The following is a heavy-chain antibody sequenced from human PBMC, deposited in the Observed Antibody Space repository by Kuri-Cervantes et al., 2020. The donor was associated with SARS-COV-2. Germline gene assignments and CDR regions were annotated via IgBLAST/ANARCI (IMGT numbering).Heavy chain of an antibody. CDR3: ARAVLGVVAYFDY. CDR2: INSDGSST. D-gene: IGHD3-3*01. CDR1: GFTFSSYW. V-gene: IGHV3-74*01. Sequence: GESLKISCAASGFTFSSYWMHWVRQAPGKGLVWVSRINSDGSSTSYADSVKGRFTISRDNAKNTLYLQMNSLRAEDTAVYYCARAVLGVVAYFDYWGQGTLVTVSS. J-gene: IGHJ4*02.